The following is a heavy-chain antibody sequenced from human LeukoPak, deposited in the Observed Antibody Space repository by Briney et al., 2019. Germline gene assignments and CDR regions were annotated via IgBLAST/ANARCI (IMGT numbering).Heavy chain of an antibody. CDR1: GGSISSSSYY. V-gene: IGHV4-39*01. J-gene: IGHJ5*02. CDR2: IYYSGST. D-gene: IGHD6-13*01. CDR3: ARQDSSSWYDWFDP. Sequence: SETLSLTCSVSGGSISSSSYYWGWIRQPPGKGLEWIGSIYYSGSTYHNPSLKSRVIISVDTSKNQFSLKLSSVTAADTAVYYCARQDSSSWYDWFDPWGQGTLVTVSS.